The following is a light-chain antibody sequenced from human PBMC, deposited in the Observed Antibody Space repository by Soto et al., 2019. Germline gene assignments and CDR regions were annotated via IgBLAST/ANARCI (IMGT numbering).Light chain of an antibody. J-gene: IGKJ5*01. CDR3: QQYSNWPPIT. Sequence: ETVMTQSPGTLSVSLGDRATLSCRASQSVSIHLAWYQQKPGQAPRLLTYDTSTRATGIPARFSGSGSGTEFTLTISSLQSEDFAVYYCQQYSNWPPITFGQGTRLEIK. CDR1: QSVSIH. V-gene: IGKV3-15*01. CDR2: DTS.